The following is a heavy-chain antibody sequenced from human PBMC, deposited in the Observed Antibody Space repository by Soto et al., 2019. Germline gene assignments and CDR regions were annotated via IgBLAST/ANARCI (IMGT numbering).Heavy chain of an antibody. J-gene: IGHJ4*02. V-gene: IGHV1-18*01. D-gene: IGHD3-3*01. Sequence: ASVKVSCKASGYTFTSYGISWVRQAPGQGLEWMGWISAYNGNTNYAQKLQGRVTMTTDTSTSTAYMELRSLRSDVTAVYYCARDRYYDFWSGAYYFDYWGQGTLVTVSS. CDR2: ISAYNGNT. CDR3: ARDRYYDFWSGAYYFDY. CDR1: GYTFTSYG.